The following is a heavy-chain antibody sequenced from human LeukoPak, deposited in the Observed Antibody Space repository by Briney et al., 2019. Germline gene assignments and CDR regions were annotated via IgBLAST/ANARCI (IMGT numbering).Heavy chain of an antibody. CDR2: INPNSGGT. Sequence: ASVKVSCKASGHTFTGYYMHWVRQAPGQGLEWMGWINPNSGGTNYAQKFQGRVTMTRDTSISTAYMELSRLRSDDTAVYYCARVGSLDYDSSGYNFDYWGQGTLVTVSS. J-gene: IGHJ4*02. D-gene: IGHD3-22*01. V-gene: IGHV1-2*02. CDR3: ARVGSLDYDSSGYNFDY. CDR1: GHTFTGYY.